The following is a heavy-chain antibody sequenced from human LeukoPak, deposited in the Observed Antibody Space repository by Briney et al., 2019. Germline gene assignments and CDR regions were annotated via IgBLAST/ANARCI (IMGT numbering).Heavy chain of an antibody. D-gene: IGHD6-13*01. Sequence: AGGSLRLSCAASGFTFSSYAMHWVRQAPGKGLEWVAVISYDGSNKYYADSVKGRFTISRDNSKNTLYLQMNSLRAEDTAVYYCARGSHRKAAAGLMDYWGQGTLVTVSS. J-gene: IGHJ4*02. CDR3: ARGSHRKAAAGLMDY. CDR1: GFTFSSYA. V-gene: IGHV3-30-3*01. CDR2: ISYDGSNK.